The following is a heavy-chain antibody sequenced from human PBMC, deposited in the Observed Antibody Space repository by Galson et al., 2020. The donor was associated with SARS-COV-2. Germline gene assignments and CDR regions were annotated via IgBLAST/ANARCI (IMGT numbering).Heavy chain of an antibody. Sequence: ASVKVSCKASGYTFASYDINWVRQATGQGLEWMGWMNPNSGNTGYEQKFQGRVTMTSDTPLSTAYMELSSLTSDDTAVYYCARGGPFCSGSSCYLNWGQGTLVTVSS. CDR2: MNPNSGNT. D-gene: IGHD2-15*01. CDR3: ARGGPFCSGSSCYLN. J-gene: IGHJ4*02. CDR1: GYTFASYD. V-gene: IGHV1-8*01.